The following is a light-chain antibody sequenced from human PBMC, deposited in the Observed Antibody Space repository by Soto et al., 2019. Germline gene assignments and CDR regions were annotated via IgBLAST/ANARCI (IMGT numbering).Light chain of an antibody. CDR3: QQANRVPLT. Sequence: DIQMTQSPSSLSASVGDRVTITCQASQDITNYLNWYQQKPGKAPNLLIYDASSLQSGVPPRFSGSGSGTDFTLTISSLQPEDFAIYYCQQANRVPLTFGQGTRLEIK. CDR1: QDITNY. V-gene: IGKV1-39*01. CDR2: DAS. J-gene: IGKJ5*01.